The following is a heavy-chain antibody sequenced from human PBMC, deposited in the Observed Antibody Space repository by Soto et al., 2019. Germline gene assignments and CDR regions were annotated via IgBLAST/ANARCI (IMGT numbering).Heavy chain of an antibody. CDR3: ARDGRMPTDLGGYYFYGMDV. Sequence: SETLSLTCTVSGGSVSSINYYWSWIRQPPGRGLEWIGYVYYSGDTNYNPSLKSRVSISVDSSKNQFSLKLNSVAAADTAVYYCARDGRMPTDLGGYYFYGMDVWGQGTTVTVSS. V-gene: IGHV4-61*01. CDR1: GGSVSSINYY. CDR2: VYYSGDT. D-gene: IGHD4-4*01. J-gene: IGHJ6*02.